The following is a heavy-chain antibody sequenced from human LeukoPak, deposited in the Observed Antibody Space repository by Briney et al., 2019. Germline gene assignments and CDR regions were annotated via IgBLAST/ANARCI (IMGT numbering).Heavy chain of an antibody. V-gene: IGHV3-23*01. D-gene: IGHD6-19*01. J-gene: IGHJ5*02. CDR3: AILVARNQKGFDP. Sequence: GGSLQLSCAASGVSFTIYAMSWVRQAPGKGLEWVSGISGSGGSTYYADSVQGRFTISRDNSKNTLYLQMNSLRAEDTAVYYCAILVARNQKGFDPWGQGSLVTVSS. CDR2: ISGSGGST. CDR1: GVSFTIYA.